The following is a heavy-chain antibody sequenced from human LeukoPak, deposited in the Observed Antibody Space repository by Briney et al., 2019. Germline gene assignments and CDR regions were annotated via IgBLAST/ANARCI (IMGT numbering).Heavy chain of an antibody. Sequence: PSETLSLTCAVSGGSISSSNWWSWVRQPPGKGLEWIGEIYHSGGTNYNPSLKSRVTISVDKSKNQFSLKLSSVTAADTAVYYCARLKGKGYCSSTSCPGDWFDPWGQGTLVTVSS. CDR2: IYHSGGT. J-gene: IGHJ5*02. D-gene: IGHD2-2*01. V-gene: IGHV4-4*02. CDR1: GGSISSSNW. CDR3: ARLKGKGYCSSTSCPGDWFDP.